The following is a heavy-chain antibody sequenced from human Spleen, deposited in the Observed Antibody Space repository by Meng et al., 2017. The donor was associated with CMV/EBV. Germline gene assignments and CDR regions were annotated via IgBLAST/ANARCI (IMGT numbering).Heavy chain of an antibody. V-gene: IGHV1-69*13. Sequence: SVKVSCKASGGTFSNYAFSWVRQAPGQGLEWMGGIIPIFDSTNYAQKFQGRVTITADESTSTAYMELDSLKSEDTAVYYCARDQDSGSYNWGQGTLVTVSS. CDR1: GGTFSNYA. J-gene: IGHJ4*02. D-gene: IGHD1-26*01. CDR3: ARDQDSGSYN. CDR2: IIPIFDST.